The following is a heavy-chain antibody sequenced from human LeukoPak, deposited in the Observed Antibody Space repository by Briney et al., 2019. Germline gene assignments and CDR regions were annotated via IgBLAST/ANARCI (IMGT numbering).Heavy chain of an antibody. J-gene: IGHJ6*02. CDR2: ISGSDGST. CDR1: GFTFSPCA. V-gene: IGHV3-23*01. D-gene: IGHD6-19*01. CDR3: ATASYSSGPYYYGMDV. Sequence: GGSLRLSCAASGFTFSPCALSWVRQAPGKGLEWVSSISGSDGSTFYADSVKGRFSISRDNSKNTLYLHMNSLRAEDTALYYCATASYSSGPYYYGMDVWGHGTTVTVSS.